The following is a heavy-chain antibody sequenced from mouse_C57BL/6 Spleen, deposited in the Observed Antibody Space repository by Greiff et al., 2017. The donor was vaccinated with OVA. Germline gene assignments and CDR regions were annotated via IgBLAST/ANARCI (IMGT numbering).Heavy chain of an antibody. CDR3: SEDSAVYYCARDNYEEYYYAMDY. Sequence: VQLQESGPELVRPWASVKLSCQAFYTFSSRVHFAIRDPNSWMQWVKQGPGQGVDCIGTIDPGNGDTSYYQKFKGKATLTADKSSSTAYMQLSSLTSEDSAVYYCARDNYEEYYYAMDYWGQGTSVTVSS. D-gene: IGHD6-1*02. J-gene: IGHJ4*01. CDR2: GQGVDCIG. V-gene: IGHV1-87*01. CDR1: YTFSSRVH.